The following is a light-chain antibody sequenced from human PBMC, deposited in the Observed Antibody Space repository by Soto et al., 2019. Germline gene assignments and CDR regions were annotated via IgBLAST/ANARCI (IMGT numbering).Light chain of an antibody. CDR3: IQDSNYPLT. CDR1: QDIRNA. J-gene: IGKJ3*01. CDR2: LAS. Sequence: APQLTQSPSSLPGPPGHTVHISFSSSQDIRNAIGWYQQKPGRAPSLLIYLASYLQTGVPRRFRGSGSGTDFTLTISSLQPEDFCTYSCIQDSNYPLTFGPWTKVDIK. V-gene: IGKV1-6*01.